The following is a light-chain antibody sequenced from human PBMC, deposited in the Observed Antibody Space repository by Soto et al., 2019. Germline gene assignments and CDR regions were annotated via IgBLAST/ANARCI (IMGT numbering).Light chain of an antibody. Sequence: EIVMTQSPPTLSVSPGERATLSCRASQSVSSRLAWYQQRPGQAPRLLISGASSRATGIPDRFSGSGSGTDFTLTISRLEPEDFALYYCQHYAHNSPITFGQGTRLETK. V-gene: IGKV3-20*01. CDR2: GAS. J-gene: IGKJ5*01. CDR1: QSVSSR. CDR3: QHYAHNSPIT.